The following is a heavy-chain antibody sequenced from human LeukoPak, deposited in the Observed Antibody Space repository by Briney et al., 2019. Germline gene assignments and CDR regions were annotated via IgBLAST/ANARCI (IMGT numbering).Heavy chain of an antibody. D-gene: IGHD6-19*01. Sequence: GGSLRLSCLTSGFTFSTNAMSWVRQAPGKGLEWVANIKQDGSEKYYVDSVKGRFTISRDNAKNSLYLQMNSLRAEDTAVYYCAILLRKYSSGWYYYYYGMDVWGQGTTVTVSS. J-gene: IGHJ6*02. CDR3: AILLRKYSSGWYYYYYGMDV. CDR2: IKQDGSEK. V-gene: IGHV3-7*03. CDR1: GFTFSTNA.